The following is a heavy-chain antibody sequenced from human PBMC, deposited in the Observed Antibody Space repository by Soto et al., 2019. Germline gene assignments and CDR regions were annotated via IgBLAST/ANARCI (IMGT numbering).Heavy chain of an antibody. CDR1: GGTFSSYA. J-gene: IGHJ3*02. CDR3: ARVPRRYDFWSGPNDAFDI. CDR2: IIPIFGTA. Sequence: SVKVSCKASGGTFSSYAISWVRQAPGQGLEWMGGIIPIFGTANYAQKFQGRVTITADESTSTAYMELSSLRSEDTAVYYCARVPRRYDFWSGPNDAFDIWGQGTMVTV. D-gene: IGHD3-3*01. V-gene: IGHV1-69*13.